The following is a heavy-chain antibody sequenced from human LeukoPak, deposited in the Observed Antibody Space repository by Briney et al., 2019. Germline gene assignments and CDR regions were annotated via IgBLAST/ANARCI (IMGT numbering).Heavy chain of an antibody. CDR1: GFTFSDYW. D-gene: IGHD4-11*01. J-gene: IGHJ5*02. V-gene: IGHV3-74*01. CDR3: ARFKVTVTSIP. CDR2: INPDGSSA. Sequence: PGGSLRLSCAASGFTFSDYWMHWVRHAPGKGLVWVSGINPDGSSASYADSVKGRFTISRDNAKNTLYLQMNSLRAEDTAVYYCARFKVTVTSIPWGQGTLVTVSS.